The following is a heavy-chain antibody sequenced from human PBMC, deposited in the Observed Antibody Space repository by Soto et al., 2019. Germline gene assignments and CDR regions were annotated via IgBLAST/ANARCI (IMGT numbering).Heavy chain of an antibody. V-gene: IGHV3-13*01. Sequence: GGSLRLSCAASGFSLSNYDMHWVRQATGKGLEWVSGIGIVGDTYYPGSVKGRFTISRENAKNSLYLQMNSLTVGDTAVYFCARAREGGAFDIWGQGTMVTVSS. D-gene: IGHD2-15*01. CDR2: IGIVGDT. J-gene: IGHJ3*02. CDR1: GFSLSNYD. CDR3: ARAREGGAFDI.